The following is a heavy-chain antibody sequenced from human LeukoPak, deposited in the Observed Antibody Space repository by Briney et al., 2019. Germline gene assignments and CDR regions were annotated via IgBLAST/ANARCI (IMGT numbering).Heavy chain of an antibody. CDR1: GFTFSSYE. Sequence: GGSLRLSCAASGFTFSSYEMNWVRQAPGKGLEWVSYISSSGSTIYYADSVKGRFTISRDNAKNSLYLQMNSLRAEDTAVYYCARDNRKAHRGVFDYWRQGTLVTVSS. CDR2: ISSSGSTI. V-gene: IGHV3-48*03. CDR3: ARDNRKAHRGVFDY. D-gene: IGHD1-14*01. J-gene: IGHJ4*02.